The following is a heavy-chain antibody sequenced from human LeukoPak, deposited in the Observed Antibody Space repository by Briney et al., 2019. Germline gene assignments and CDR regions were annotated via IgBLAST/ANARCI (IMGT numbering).Heavy chain of an antibody. CDR2: IWYDGSNK. CDR1: GFTFSSYG. D-gene: IGHD6-19*01. V-gene: IGHV3-33*01. Sequence: GRSLRLSCAASGFTFSSYGMHWVRQAPGKGLEWVAVIWYDGSNKYYADSVKGRFTISRDNSKNTLYLQMNSLRAEDTAVYYCARDRYSSGWYTGYYYGMDVWGQGTTVTVSS. J-gene: IGHJ6*02. CDR3: ARDRYSSGWYTGYYYGMDV.